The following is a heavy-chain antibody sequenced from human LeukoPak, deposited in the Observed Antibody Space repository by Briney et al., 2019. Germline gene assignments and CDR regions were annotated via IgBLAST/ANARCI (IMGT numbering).Heavy chain of an antibody. CDR2: VSAYNGNT. CDR1: GYTFTSYG. CDR3: ARDRTMIVVDPTREFDY. Sequence: ASVKVSSKASGYTFTSYGISWVRQAPGQGLEWMGWVSAYNGNTNYAQKLRGRVTMTTDTSTSTAYMELRSLRSDDTAVYYCARDRTMIVVDPTREFDYWGQGTLVTVSS. J-gene: IGHJ4*02. D-gene: IGHD3-22*01. V-gene: IGHV1-18*01.